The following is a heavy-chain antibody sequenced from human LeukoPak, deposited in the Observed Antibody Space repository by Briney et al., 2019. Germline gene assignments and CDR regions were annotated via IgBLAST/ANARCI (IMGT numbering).Heavy chain of an antibody. CDR2: ISAYNGNT. V-gene: IGHV1-18*01. CDR1: GYTFTSYG. CDR3: ARDKIRSSSWYHYFDY. D-gene: IGHD6-13*01. Sequence: ASVKVSCKASGYTFTSYGISWARQAPGQGLEWMGWISAYNGNTNYAQKLQGRVTMTTDTSTSTAYMELRSLRSDDTAVYYCARDKIRSSSWYHYFDYWGQGTLVTVSS. J-gene: IGHJ4*02.